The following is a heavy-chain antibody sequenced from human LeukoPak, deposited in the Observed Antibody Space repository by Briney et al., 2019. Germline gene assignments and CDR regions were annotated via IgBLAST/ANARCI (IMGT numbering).Heavy chain of an antibody. J-gene: IGHJ4*02. CDR3: ARGFYTSGSLYYFDY. Sequence: GGSLRLSCAASGFTFSSYSMNWVRQAPGKGLEWVSYISSSSSTIYYADSVKGRFTISRDKSKNTLYLQMNSLRAEDTAVYYCARGFYTSGSLYYFDYWGQGTLVTVSS. D-gene: IGHD1-26*01. CDR2: ISSSSSTI. V-gene: IGHV3-48*01. CDR1: GFTFSSYS.